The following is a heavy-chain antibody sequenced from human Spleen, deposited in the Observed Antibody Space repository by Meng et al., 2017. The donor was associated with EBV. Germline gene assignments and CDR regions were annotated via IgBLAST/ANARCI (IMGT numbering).Heavy chain of an antibody. CDR3: ATDAEWLQLWYFAY. Sequence: QVTRVQSGPEVERPWASVQVTCTASGYKFITYGISWVRQAPGQGLEWMGWISPYTGKTNYAQKVQGRVTMTTDTSTSTAYMELKGLRSDDTAVYYCATDAEWLQLWYFAYWGQGTLVTVSS. V-gene: IGHV1-18*01. D-gene: IGHD5-24*01. CDR1: GYKFITYG. J-gene: IGHJ4*01. CDR2: ISPYTGKT.